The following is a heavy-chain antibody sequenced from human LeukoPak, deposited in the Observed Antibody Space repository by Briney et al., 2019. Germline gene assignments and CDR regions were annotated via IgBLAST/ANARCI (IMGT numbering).Heavy chain of an antibody. V-gene: IGHV3-74*01. D-gene: IGHD3-22*01. Sequence: GGSLRLSCAASGFTFSSYWMHWVRQAPGKGLVWVSRINTDGSSTSYADSVKGRFTISRDNAKNTLYLQMNSLRAEDTAVYYCARVGYDSSGYWVYFDYWGQGTLVTVSS. CDR3: ARVGYDSSGYWVYFDY. CDR2: INTDGSST. CDR1: GFTFSSYW. J-gene: IGHJ4*02.